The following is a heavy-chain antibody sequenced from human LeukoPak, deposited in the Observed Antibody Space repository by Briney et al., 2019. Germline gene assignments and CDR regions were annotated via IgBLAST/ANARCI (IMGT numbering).Heavy chain of an antibody. Sequence: SETLSLTCTVSGDSVNDYYWNWIRQPPGKGLEWIGYIYYSGSTDYNPSLKSRVAMSVDTSKNQFSLKLNSVTAADTAVYYCARGGARGSSAFDVWGQGTRVIVSA. J-gene: IGHJ3*01. V-gene: IGHV4-59*02. CDR2: IYYSGST. CDR1: GDSVNDYY. D-gene: IGHD3-10*01. CDR3: ARGGARGSSAFDV.